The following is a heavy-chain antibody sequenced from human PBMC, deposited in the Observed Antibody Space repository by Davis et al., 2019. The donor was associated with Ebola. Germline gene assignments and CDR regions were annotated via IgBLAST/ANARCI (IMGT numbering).Heavy chain of an antibody. J-gene: IGHJ2*01. CDR3: ARDRRGLLWFREKNWYFDL. D-gene: IGHD3-10*01. V-gene: IGHV3-7*03. CDR2: IKQDGSEK. CDR1: GFSFSSYW. Sequence: GESLKISCAASGFSFSSYWMSWVRQAPGKGLEWVASIKQDGSEKYYVDSVKGRFTISRDNAKNSLYLQMNSLRAEDTAVYYCARDRRGLLWFREKNWYFDLWGRGTLVTVSS.